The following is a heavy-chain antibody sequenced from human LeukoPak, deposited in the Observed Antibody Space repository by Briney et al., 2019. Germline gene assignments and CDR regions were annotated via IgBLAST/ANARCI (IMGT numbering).Heavy chain of an antibody. Sequence: GESLKISCKGSGYSFSNYWIGWVRQMPGKGLEWMGIIFPADSDTRYSPSFQGQVIISADKCNNTAYLQWSSLKASDTAVYYCARGGNYYYYMDVWGKGTTVTVSS. V-gene: IGHV5-51*01. J-gene: IGHJ6*03. CDR2: IFPADSDT. CDR3: ARGGNYYYYMDV. CDR1: GYSFSNYW. D-gene: IGHD3-16*01.